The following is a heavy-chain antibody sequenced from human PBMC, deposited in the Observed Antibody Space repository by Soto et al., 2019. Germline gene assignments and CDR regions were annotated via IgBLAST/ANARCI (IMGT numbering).Heavy chain of an antibody. J-gene: IGHJ6*03. Sequence: ASVKVSCKASGYTFTIYGISWVLQAPGQGLEWMGWISAYNGNTNYAQKLQGRVTMTTDTSTSTAYMELRSLRSDDTAVYYCARGFPPLIASIVVVPAATDYMGVWGKGTTVTVSS. D-gene: IGHD2-2*01. CDR3: ARGFPPLIASIVVVPAATDYMGV. V-gene: IGHV1-18*01. CDR1: GYTFTIYG. CDR2: ISAYNGNT.